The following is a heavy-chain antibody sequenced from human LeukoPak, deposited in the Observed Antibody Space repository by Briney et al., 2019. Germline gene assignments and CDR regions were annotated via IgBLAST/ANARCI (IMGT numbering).Heavy chain of an antibody. CDR2: TYYRARWFN. CDR3: ARSSGSLTAPFDY. CDR1: GDSVSSNSAA. D-gene: IGHD1-26*01. V-gene: IGHV6-1*01. J-gene: IGHJ4*02. Sequence: SQTLSLTCAISGDSVSSNSAAWNWIRQSPSRGLEWLGRTYYRARWFNDYAIPVKSRITVNPDTSKNQFSLQLISVTPEDTAVYYCARSSGSLTAPFDYWGQGTLVTVSS.